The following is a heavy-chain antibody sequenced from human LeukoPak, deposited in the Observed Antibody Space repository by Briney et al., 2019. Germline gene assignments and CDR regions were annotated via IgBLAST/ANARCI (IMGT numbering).Heavy chain of an antibody. D-gene: IGHD6-13*01. V-gene: IGHV3-21*01. CDR3: ARDPQRYSSSWTNAFDI. CDR1: GFTFSSYS. Sequence: GGSLRPSCAASGFTFSSYSMNWVRQAPGKGLEWVSSISSSSSYIYYADSVKGRFTISRDNAKNSLYLQMNSLRAEDTAVYYCARDPQRYSSSWTNAFDIWGQGTMVTVSS. J-gene: IGHJ3*02. CDR2: ISSSSSYI.